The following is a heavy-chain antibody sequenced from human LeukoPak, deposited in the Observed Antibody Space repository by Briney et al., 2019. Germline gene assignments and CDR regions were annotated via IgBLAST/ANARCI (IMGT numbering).Heavy chain of an antibody. J-gene: IGHJ4*02. D-gene: IGHD3-10*01. CDR2: ISSSGSTI. Sequence: PGGSLRLSCAASGFTFSSYEMNWVRQAPGKGLEWVSYISSSGSTIYYADSVKGRFTISRDNAKNTLYLQMNSLRAEDTAVYYCARGGGSGSYYRGIFDYWGQGTLVTVSS. V-gene: IGHV3-48*03. CDR3: ARGGGSGSYYRGIFDY. CDR1: GFTFSSYE.